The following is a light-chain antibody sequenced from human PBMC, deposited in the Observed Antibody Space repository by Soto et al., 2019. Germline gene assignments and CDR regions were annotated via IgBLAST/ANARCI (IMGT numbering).Light chain of an antibody. J-gene: IGKJ1*01. CDR1: QGISNY. Sequence: IVLGQSPASLSPPIGDKVTITGRASQGISNYLAWYQQKPGKVPKLLIYAASTLQSGVPSRFSGSGSGTYFTHTSSSLQPGHVATYYCQKYDSGPRTFGQGTQV. CDR2: AAS. CDR3: QKYDSGPRT. V-gene: IGKV1-27*01.